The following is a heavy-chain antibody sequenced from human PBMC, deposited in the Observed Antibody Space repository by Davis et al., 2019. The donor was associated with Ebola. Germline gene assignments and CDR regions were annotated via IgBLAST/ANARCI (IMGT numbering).Heavy chain of an antibody. D-gene: IGHD5-18*01. J-gene: IGHJ4*02. CDR1: GFTFTNYW. CDR3: ALSNTAMVGDFDY. V-gene: IGHV5-51*01. CDR2: IYPRDSDT. Sequence: KVSCKGSGFTFTNYWIAWVRQMPGKGLECMGVIYPRDSDTRYSPSFQGQVTISADKSINTAYLQWSSLKASDTAMYYCALSNTAMVGDFDYWGQGTLVTVSS.